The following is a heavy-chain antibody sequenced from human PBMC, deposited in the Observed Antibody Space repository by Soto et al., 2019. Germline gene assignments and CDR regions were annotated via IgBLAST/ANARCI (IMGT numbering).Heavy chain of an antibody. V-gene: IGHV4-59*01. D-gene: IGHD6-19*01. J-gene: IGHJ4*02. CDR3: ARDSDSSGWYYLDY. CDR1: GGSISSYY. Sequence: SETLSLTSTVSGGSISSYYWSWIRQPPGKGLEWIGYIYYSGSTNYNPSLKSRVTISVDTSKNQFSLKLSSVTAADTAVYYCARDSDSSGWYYLDYWGQGTLVTVSS. CDR2: IYYSGST.